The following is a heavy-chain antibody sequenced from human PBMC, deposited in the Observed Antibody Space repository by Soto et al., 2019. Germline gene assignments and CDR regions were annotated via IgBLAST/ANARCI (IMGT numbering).Heavy chain of an antibody. J-gene: IGHJ4*02. D-gene: IGHD2-21*02. V-gene: IGHV1-3*01. CDR1: GYTFTSYA. Sequence: ASVKVSCKASGYTFTSYAMHWVRQAPGQRLEWMGRINAGNGNTKYSQKFQGRVTITRDTSASTAYMGLSSLRSEDTAVYYCARSIVVVTALDYWGQGTLVTVSS. CDR2: INAGNGNT. CDR3: ARSIVVVTALDY.